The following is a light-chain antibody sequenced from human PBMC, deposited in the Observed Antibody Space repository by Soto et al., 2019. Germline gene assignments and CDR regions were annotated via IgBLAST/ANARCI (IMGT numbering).Light chain of an antibody. J-gene: IGLJ1*01. Sequence: QSALTQPRSASGSPGQSVTISCTGTSSDVGGYNVYWYQQHPGKAPKLMIYEVTKRPSGVPDRFSGSKSGNTASLTVSGLQAEDEADYYCSSYADSNSYVFGTGTKLTVL. CDR1: SSDVGGYN. CDR2: EVT. CDR3: SSYADSNSYV. V-gene: IGLV2-8*01.